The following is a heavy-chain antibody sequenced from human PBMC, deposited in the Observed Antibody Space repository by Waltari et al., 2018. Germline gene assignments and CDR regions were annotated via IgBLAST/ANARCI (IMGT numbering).Heavy chain of an antibody. CDR1: GYSISSGYY. Sequence: QVQLQESGPGLVKPSETLSLTCAVSGYSISSGYYWGWIRQPPGKGLEWIGSIYHSGGTYYNPSLKSRVTISVDTSKNQFSLKLSSVTAADTAVYYCARDSVRLGYFDYWGQGTLVTVSS. V-gene: IGHV4-38-2*02. D-gene: IGHD6-19*01. CDR3: ARDSVRLGYFDY. CDR2: IYHSGGT. J-gene: IGHJ4*02.